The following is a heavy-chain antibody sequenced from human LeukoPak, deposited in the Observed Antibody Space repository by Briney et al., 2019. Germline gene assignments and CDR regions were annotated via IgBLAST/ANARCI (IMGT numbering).Heavy chain of an antibody. CDR2: IYYSGST. D-gene: IGHD5-24*01. Sequence: PSETLSLTCAVSGGSISSSIYYWSWIRQPPGKGLEWIGYIYYSGSTDYNPSLKSRVTISIDTSKNQFSLKLSSVTAADTAVYYCARGRWLQLPDYWGQGTLVTVSS. CDR3: ARGRWLQLPDY. V-gene: IGHV4-61*05. J-gene: IGHJ4*02. CDR1: GGSISSSIYY.